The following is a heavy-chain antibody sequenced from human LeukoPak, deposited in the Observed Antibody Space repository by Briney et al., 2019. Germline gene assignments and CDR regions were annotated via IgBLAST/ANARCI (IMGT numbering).Heavy chain of an antibody. V-gene: IGHV4-39*01. J-gene: IGHJ2*01. CDR3: ARHTNLIAAAGTTWYFDL. Sequence: SETLSLTCTVSGGSISSYYWGWIRQPPGKGLEWIGSIYYSGSTYYNPSLKSRVTISVDTSKNQFSLKLSSVTAADTAVYYCARHTNLIAAAGTTWYFDLWGRGTLVTVSS. CDR1: GGSISSYY. CDR2: IYYSGST. D-gene: IGHD6-13*01.